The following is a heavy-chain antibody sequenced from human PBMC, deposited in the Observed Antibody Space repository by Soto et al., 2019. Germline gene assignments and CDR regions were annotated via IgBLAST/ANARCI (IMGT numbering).Heavy chain of an antibody. Sequence: SETLSLTCTVSGGSISSYYWNWIRQPPGKGLEWIGNIYYSGSTNYNPSLKSRVTMSIDTSKTQFSLNLNSVTAADTAVYYCARSFSDWYYFDYWGPGTLVTVSS. D-gene: IGHD6-19*01. CDR3: ARSFSDWYYFDY. V-gene: IGHV4-59*01. J-gene: IGHJ4*02. CDR1: GGSISSYY. CDR2: IYYSGST.